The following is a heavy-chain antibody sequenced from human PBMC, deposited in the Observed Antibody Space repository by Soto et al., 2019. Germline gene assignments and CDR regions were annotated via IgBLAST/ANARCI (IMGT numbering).Heavy chain of an antibody. J-gene: IGHJ3*02. D-gene: IGHD4-17*01. CDR1: GGSISSGGYY. CDR3: ARDPFLTTVLEDEVFDI. CDR2: IYYSGST. V-gene: IGHV4-31*03. Sequence: QVQLQESGPGLVKPSQTLSLTCTVSGGSISSGGYYWSWIRQHPGKGLEWIGYIYYSGSTYYNPSHRDGVTIPVAASKTRSPLRLGCVSAGDRAVYYCARDPFLTTVLEDEVFDIGGKGKMVPVSS.